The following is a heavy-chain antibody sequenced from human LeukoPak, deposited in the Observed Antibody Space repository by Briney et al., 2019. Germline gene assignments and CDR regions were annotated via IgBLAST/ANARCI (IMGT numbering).Heavy chain of an antibody. D-gene: IGHD6-19*01. Sequence: GGSLRLSCAASGFTFSNSAMSWVRQAPGKGLEWVSTLSGSGITTYYTDSVKGRFTISRDNSKNTLYLQMNSLRAEDTAVYYCAKGIYSSGWSYFGYWGHGTLVTVSS. CDR2: LSGSGITT. CDR1: GFTFSNSA. CDR3: AKGIYSSGWSYFGY. J-gene: IGHJ4*01. V-gene: IGHV3-23*01.